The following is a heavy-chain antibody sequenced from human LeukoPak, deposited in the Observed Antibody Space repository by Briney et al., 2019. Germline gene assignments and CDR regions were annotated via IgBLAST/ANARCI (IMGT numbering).Heavy chain of an antibody. V-gene: IGHV4-34*01. J-gene: IGHJ4*02. CDR2: INHSGST. CDR1: VGSFSGYY. CDR3: ARAVAGVDDY. D-gene: IGHD6-19*01. Sequence: SETLSLTCAVYVGSFSGYYRSWIRQPPGKGLEWIGEINHSGSTNYNPSLKSRVTISVDTSKNQFSLKLSSVTAADTAVYYCARAVAGVDDYWGQGTLVTVSS.